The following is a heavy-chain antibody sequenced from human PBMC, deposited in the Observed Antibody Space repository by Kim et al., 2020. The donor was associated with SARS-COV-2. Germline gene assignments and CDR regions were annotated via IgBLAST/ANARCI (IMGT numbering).Heavy chain of an antibody. V-gene: IGHV4-59*01. CDR3: ARGGNPTGDDYYYYGMDV. CDR1: GGSISSYY. CDR2: IYYSGST. Sequence: SETLSLTCTVSGGSISSYYWSWIRQPPGKGLEWIGYIYYSGSTNYNPSLKSRVTISVDTSKNQFSLKLSSVTAADTAVYYCARGGNPTGDDYYYYGMDVWGQGTTVTVSS. D-gene: IGHD7-27*01. J-gene: IGHJ6*02.